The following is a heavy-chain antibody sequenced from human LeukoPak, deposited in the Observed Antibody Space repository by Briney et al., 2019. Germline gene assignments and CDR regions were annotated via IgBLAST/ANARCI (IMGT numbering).Heavy chain of an antibody. CDR2: ISGTGGST. V-gene: IGHV3-23*01. J-gene: IGHJ1*01. CDR1: EFTFSRYA. D-gene: IGHD3-22*01. CDR3: ATYSSLNRREFQY. Sequence: GGSLRLSCAASEFTFSRYAMSWVRQAPGKGLEWVSTISGTGGSTYYADSVKGRFTISRDNAKNSLYLQMNSLRAEDTAVYYCATYSSLNRREFQYWGQGTLLTVSS.